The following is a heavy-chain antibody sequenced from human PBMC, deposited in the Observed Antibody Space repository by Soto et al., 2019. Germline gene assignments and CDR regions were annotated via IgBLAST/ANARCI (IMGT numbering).Heavy chain of an antibody. D-gene: IGHD4-17*01. J-gene: IGHJ3*01. Sequence: PSETLSLSCTLSGVSITSGAYYWTWVRQHPGKGLEWIGYIYYNGNTYFSPSLKSRLTISIDTSKNQFSLKLSSVTAADTAMYYCARARLRAVYAFDFWGKGPMVTVSS. CDR2: IYYNGNT. V-gene: IGHV4-31*03. CDR3: ARARLRAVYAFDF. CDR1: GVSITSGAYY.